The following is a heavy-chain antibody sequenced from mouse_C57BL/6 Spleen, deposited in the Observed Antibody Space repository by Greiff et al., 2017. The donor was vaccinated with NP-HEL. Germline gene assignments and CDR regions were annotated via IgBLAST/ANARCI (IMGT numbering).Heavy chain of an antibody. CDR1: GYTFTSYW. V-gene: IGHV1-53*01. D-gene: IGHD2-5*01. J-gene: IGHJ3*01. Sequence: QVQLQQPGTELVKPGASVKLSCKASGYTFTSYWMHWVKQRPGQGLEWIGNINPSNGGTNYNEKFKSKATLTVDKSSSTAYMQLSSLTSEDSAVYYCARKAAYYSNYAWFAYWGQGTLVTVSA. CDR3: ARKAAYYSNYAWFAY. CDR2: INPSNGGT.